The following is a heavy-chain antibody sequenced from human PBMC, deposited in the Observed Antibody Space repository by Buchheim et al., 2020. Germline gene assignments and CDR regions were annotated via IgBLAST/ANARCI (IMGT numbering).Heavy chain of an antibody. Sequence: VELVQSGTEVKKPGTSVKLSCKGSGYIFTSFTMHWARQAPGQGLEWMGWINPGSEKTKYSQKFHDRITITRDIAADTAYMELSGLRAEDTAVYFCARGWFGDYWGQGTL. CDR1: GYIFTSFT. D-gene: IGHD3-10*01. V-gene: IGHV1-3*01. J-gene: IGHJ4*02. CDR3: ARGWFGDY. CDR2: INPGSEKT.